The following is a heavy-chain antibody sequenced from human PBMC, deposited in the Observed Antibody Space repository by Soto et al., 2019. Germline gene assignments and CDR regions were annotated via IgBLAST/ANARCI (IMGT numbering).Heavy chain of an antibody. D-gene: IGHD1-26*01. J-gene: IGHJ4*02. CDR1: GYTLTELS. CDR3: ATEVGATTFFDY. CDR2: FDPEDGET. Sequence: ASVKVSCKVSGYTLTELSIHWVRQAPGKGLEWMGGFDPEDGETIYEQKFQGRVTMTEDTSTDTAYMELSSLRSEDTAVYYCATEVGATTFFDYWGQGTLVTVSS. V-gene: IGHV1-24*01.